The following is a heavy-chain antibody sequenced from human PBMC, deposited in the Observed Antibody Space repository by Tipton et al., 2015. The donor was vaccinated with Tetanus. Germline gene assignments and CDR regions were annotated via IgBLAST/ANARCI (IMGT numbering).Heavy chain of an antibody. Sequence: QSGAEVKKPGSSVRVSCKSSGGPFSSYVIAWVRQAPGQALEWMGWITPFNNNTNYAQKFQDRVSFSSDRSMSTAYMEVSSLRSADTAMYYCATREDTALVIAESDAPDIWGQGTMVTVSS. CDR1: GGPFSSYV. D-gene: IGHD5-18*01. V-gene: IGHV1-45*02. CDR2: ITPFNNNT. J-gene: IGHJ3*02. CDR3: ATREDTALVIAESDAPDI.